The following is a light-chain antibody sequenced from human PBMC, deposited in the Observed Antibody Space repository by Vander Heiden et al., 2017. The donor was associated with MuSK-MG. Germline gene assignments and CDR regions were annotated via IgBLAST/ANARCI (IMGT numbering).Light chain of an antibody. CDR1: SGLNLGTYN. Sequence: QAVLTQPSYLSASPGASTRLPYTLRSGLNLGTYNIYWYQQKPGSPPQYILTYKSDLDKQKGSGVPSRFSGSKDASANAGILLISGLQSEEEADYHCMIWYNNAWVFGGGTKLTVL. CDR3: MIWYNNAWV. J-gene: IGLJ3*02. CDR2: YKSDLDK. V-gene: IGLV5-45*03.